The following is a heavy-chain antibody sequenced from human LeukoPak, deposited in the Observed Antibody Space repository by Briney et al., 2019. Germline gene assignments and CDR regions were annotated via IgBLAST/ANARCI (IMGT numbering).Heavy chain of an antibody. CDR1: EYRFTSYW. D-gene: IGHD2-2*01. J-gene: IGHJ4*02. Sequence: GESLKISRKGSEYRFTSYWIGWVRQMPGKGLEWMGIIYPGDSDTRYSPSFQGQVTISADKSISTAYLQWSSLKASDTAMYYCARPYCTSTSCAHFDYWGQGTLVTVSS. CDR3: ARPYCTSTSCAHFDY. CDR2: IYPGDSDT. V-gene: IGHV5-51*01.